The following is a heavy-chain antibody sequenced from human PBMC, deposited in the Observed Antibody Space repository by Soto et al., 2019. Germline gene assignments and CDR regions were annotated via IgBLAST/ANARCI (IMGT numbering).Heavy chain of an antibody. D-gene: IGHD3-16*01. Sequence: QVQLVQSGAEVKKPGASVKVSCKTSGYTFTTYDINWVRQATGQGLEWMGWINPNADKTGFAQKFQDRVTMTRDTSINTVYMELNNLRSEDTAVYYCARQRRGTWYYFDHWGQGTLVTVSS. CDR3: ARQRRGTWYYFDH. V-gene: IGHV1-8*01. CDR2: INPNADKT. CDR1: GYTFTTYD. J-gene: IGHJ4*02.